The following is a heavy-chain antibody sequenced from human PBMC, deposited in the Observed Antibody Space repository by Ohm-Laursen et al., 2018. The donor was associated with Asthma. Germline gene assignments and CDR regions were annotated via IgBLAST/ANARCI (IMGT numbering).Heavy chain of an antibody. CDR2: IWYDGSNK. CDR3: ATTPYYDFPGTKYGMDV. D-gene: IGHD3-3*01. Sequence: SLRLSCAASGFTFSSYGMHWVRQAPGKGLEWVAVIWYDGSNKYYADSVKGRFTISRDNSKNTLYLQMNSLRAEDKAVYYCATTPYYDFPGTKYGMDVWGQGTTVTVSS. V-gene: IGHV3-33*08. CDR1: GFTFSSYG. J-gene: IGHJ6*02.